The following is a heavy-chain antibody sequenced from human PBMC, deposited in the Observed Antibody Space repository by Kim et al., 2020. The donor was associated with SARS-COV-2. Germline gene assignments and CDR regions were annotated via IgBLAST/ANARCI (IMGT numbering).Heavy chain of an antibody. V-gene: IGHV3-23*01. J-gene: IGHJ6*02. D-gene: IGHD3-16*02. CDR1: GFTFSSYA. Sequence: GGSLRLSCAASGFTFSSYAMSWVRQAPGKGLEWVSAISGSGGSTYYADSVKGRFTISRDNSKNTLYLQMNSRRAEDTGVYYCAKDEDFVSRPPLAYYGMDVWGQGTTVTVSS. CDR2: ISGSGGST. CDR3: AKDEDFVSRPPLAYYGMDV.